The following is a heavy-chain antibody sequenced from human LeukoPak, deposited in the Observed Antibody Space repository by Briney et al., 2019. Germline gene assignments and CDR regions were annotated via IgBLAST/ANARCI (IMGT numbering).Heavy chain of an antibody. CDR2: INPSSGGT. D-gene: IGHD2-15*01. V-gene: IGHV1-2*04. Sequence: ASVKVSCKASGYTFTSYYMHWVRQAPGQGLEWMGIINPSSGGTNYAQKFQGWVTMTRDTSISTAYMELSRLRSDDTAVYYCARATEICSGGSCWGGWFDPWGQGTLVTVSS. CDR3: ARATEICSGGSCWGGWFDP. J-gene: IGHJ5*02. CDR1: GYTFTSYY.